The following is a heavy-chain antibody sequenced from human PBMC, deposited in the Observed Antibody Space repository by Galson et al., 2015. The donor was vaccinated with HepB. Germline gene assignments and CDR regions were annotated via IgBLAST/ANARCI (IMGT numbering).Heavy chain of an antibody. CDR3: ARDGGMATIQGY. D-gene: IGHD5-24*01. CDR2: ISYDGSNK. V-gene: IGHV3-30-3*01. Sequence: SLRLSSAASGFTFSSYAMHWVRQAPGKGLEWVAVISYDGSNKYYADSVKGRFTISRDNSKNTLYLQMNSLRAEDTAVYYCARDGGMATIQGYWGQGTLVTVSS. CDR1: GFTFSSYA. J-gene: IGHJ4*02.